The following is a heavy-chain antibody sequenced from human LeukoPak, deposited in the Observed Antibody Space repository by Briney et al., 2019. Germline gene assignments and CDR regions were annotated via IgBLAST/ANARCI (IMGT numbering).Heavy chain of an antibody. V-gene: IGHV4-61*08. CDR3: ARKIAVAPHYFDY. CDR1: GGSVTSSGYY. J-gene: IGHJ4*02. CDR2: IYYSGST. Sequence: SETLSLTCTVSGGSVTSSGYYWSWVRQPPGKGLEYIGYIYYSGSTNYNPSLKSRVTISADTSKNQFSLKLRSVTAADTAVYYCARKIAVAPHYFDYWGQGTLVTVSS. D-gene: IGHD6-19*01.